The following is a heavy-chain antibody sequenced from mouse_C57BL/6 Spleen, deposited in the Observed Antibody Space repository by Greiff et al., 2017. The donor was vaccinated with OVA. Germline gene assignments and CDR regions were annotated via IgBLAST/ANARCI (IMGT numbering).Heavy chain of an antibody. D-gene: IGHD1-1*01. J-gene: IGHJ4*01. V-gene: IGHV14-2*01. Sequence: VQLQQPGAELVKPGASVKLSCTASGFNFKDYYMHWVKQRPEQGLEWIGRIDPEDGETKYAQKFQGKATITADTYSNTAYLQLSSLTSEDTAVYYCAVLLQSGAMGYWGQGTSVTVAS. CDR3: AVLLQSGAMGY. CDR2: IDPEDGET. CDR1: GFNFKDYY.